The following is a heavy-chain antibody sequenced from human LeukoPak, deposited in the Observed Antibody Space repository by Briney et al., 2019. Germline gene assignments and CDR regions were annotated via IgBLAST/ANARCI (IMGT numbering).Heavy chain of an antibody. D-gene: IGHD3-10*01. J-gene: IGHJ5*02. CDR3: ARVAGLCSAGSCGNWFDP. V-gene: IGHV1-2*02. CDR1: GYTFTGYY. CDR2: INTNSGDT. Sequence: GASVTVSCKASGYTFTGYYLHWVRQAPGQGLEWMGWINTNSGDTNFAQKFQGRVTMTRDTSISTAYMELSSLRSDDTAVYYCARVAGLCSAGSCGNWFDPWGQGTLVTVSS.